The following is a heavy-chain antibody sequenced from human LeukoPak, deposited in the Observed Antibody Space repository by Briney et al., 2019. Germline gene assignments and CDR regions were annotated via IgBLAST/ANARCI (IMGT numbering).Heavy chain of an antibody. CDR1: GFPFSSYA. CDR3: AKAISVERSWYYYYMDV. J-gene: IGHJ6*02. Sequence: GGSLRLSCAPSGFPFSSYAMSWARQAPGKGLEWVSAFSGSGGSTYYADSVKGRFTISRDNSKNTLYLQMNSLRAEDTAVYYCAKAISVERSWYYYYMDVWGQGTTVTVSS. V-gene: IGHV3-23*01. D-gene: IGHD6-13*01. CDR2: FSGSGGST.